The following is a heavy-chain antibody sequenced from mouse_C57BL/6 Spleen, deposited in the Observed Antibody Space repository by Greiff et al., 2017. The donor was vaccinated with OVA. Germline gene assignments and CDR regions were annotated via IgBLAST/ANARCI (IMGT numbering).Heavy chain of an antibody. Sequence: QVQLQQSGAELVRPGASVKLSCKASGYTFTDYYINWVKQRPGQGLEWIARIYPGSGNTYYNEKFKGKATLTAEKSSSTAYMQLSSLTSEDSAVYFCAMGTTVVAHFDYWGQGTTLTVSS. J-gene: IGHJ2*01. V-gene: IGHV1-76*01. D-gene: IGHD1-1*01. CDR2: IYPGSGNT. CDR3: AMGTTVVAHFDY. CDR1: GYTFTDYY.